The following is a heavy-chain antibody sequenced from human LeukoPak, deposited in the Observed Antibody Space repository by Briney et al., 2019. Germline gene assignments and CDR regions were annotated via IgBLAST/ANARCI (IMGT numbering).Heavy chain of an antibody. CDR2: ISGSGGST. D-gene: IGHD3-3*01. J-gene: IGHJ4*02. Sequence: PGGTLRLSCAASGFTFSSYGMSWVRQAPGKGLEWVSAISGSGGSTYYADSVKGRFTISRDNSRNTLYLQMNSLRGEDTAVYYCAKPYYDFWSGKAFFDYWGQGTLVTVSS. CDR3: AKPYYDFWSGKAFFDY. V-gene: IGHV3-23*01. CDR1: GFTFSSYG.